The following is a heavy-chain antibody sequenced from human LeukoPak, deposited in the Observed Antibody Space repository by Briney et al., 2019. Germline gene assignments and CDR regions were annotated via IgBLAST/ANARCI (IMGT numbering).Heavy chain of an antibody. CDR3: ARRLGYYDSSGYFPEYYGMDV. CDR1: GYSFTNYW. CDR2: IYPGDSDT. V-gene: IGHV5-51*01. J-gene: IGHJ6*02. Sequence: GESLKISCKGSGYSFTNYWIGWVRQMPGKGLEWMGIIYPGDSDTRYSPSFQGQVTISADKSISTAYLQWSSLKASDTAMYYCARRLGYYDSSGYFPEYYGMDVWGQGTTVTVSS. D-gene: IGHD3-22*01.